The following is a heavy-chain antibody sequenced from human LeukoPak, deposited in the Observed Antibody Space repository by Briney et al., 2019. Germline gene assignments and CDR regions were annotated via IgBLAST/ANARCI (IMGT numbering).Heavy chain of an antibody. V-gene: IGHV3-48*02. Sequence: PGGSLRHSCTASGFTFSSYSMNWVRQAPGKGLEWVSHITSSSNSIYYADSVKGRFTISRDNAKNSLSLQMHSLRDEDTAVYYCARGSNRAFDYWGQGTLVTVSS. CDR2: ITSSSNSI. CDR3: ARGSNRAFDY. D-gene: IGHD1-14*01. CDR1: GFTFSSYS. J-gene: IGHJ4*02.